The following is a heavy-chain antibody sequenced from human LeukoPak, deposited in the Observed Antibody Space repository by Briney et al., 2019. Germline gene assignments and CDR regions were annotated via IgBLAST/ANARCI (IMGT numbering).Heavy chain of an antibody. CDR1: GFTFSSYA. CDR3: ANWIDSGGWPY. J-gene: IGHJ4*02. Sequence: GRSLRLSCAASGFTFSSYAMSRVRQAPGKGLEWVSAISGSGDSTYYADSVKGRFTISRDNSKNTLYLQMNSLRAEDTAVFYCANWIDSGGWPYWGQGTLVTVSS. D-gene: IGHD6-19*01. V-gene: IGHV3-23*01. CDR2: ISGSGDST.